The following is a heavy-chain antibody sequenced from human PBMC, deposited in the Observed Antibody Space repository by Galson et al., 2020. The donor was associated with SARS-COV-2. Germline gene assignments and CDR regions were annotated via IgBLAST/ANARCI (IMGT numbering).Heavy chain of an antibody. J-gene: IGHJ4*02. CDR3: AKEGDYDYIWGSSRYYFDY. V-gene: IGHV3-23*01. CDR2: ISGSGGNT. Sequence: GESLKISCAASGFTFSSYAMSWVRQAPGKGLEWVSAISGSGGNTFYADSVKGRFTMSRDNSKNTLYLQMNSLRAEDTAVYYCAKEGDYDYIWGSSRYYFDYWGQGTLVTVSS. D-gene: IGHD3-16*02. CDR1: GFTFSSYA.